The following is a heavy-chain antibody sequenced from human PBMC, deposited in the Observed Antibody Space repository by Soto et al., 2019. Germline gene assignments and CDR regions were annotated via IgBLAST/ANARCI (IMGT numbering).Heavy chain of an antibody. V-gene: IGHV3-7*01. D-gene: IGHD3-3*01. Sequence: GGSLRLSCAASGFTFSSYWMSWVRQAPGKGLEWVANIKQDGSEKYYVDSVKGRFTISRDNAKNSLYLQMNSLRAEDTAVYYCARERFLEWLLYGSGRYYFDYWGQGTLVTVSS. CDR2: IKQDGSEK. J-gene: IGHJ4*02. CDR1: GFTFSSYW. CDR3: ARERFLEWLLYGSGRYYFDY.